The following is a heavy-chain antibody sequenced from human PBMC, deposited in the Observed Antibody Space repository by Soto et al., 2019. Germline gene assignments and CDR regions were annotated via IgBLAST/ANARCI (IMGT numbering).Heavy chain of an antibody. V-gene: IGHV1-2*02. CDR2: INPNSGGT. Sequence: AASVKVSCKASGYTFTGYYMHWVRQAPGQGLEWMGWINPNSGGTNYAQKFQGRVTMTRDTSISTAYMELSRLRSDDTAVYYCARGPPITIFGVVIYFDYWGQGTLVTVSS. J-gene: IGHJ4*02. CDR1: GYTFTGYY. D-gene: IGHD3-3*01. CDR3: ARGPPITIFGVVIYFDY.